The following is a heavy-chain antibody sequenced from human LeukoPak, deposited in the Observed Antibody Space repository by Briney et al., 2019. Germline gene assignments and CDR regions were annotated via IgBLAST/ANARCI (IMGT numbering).Heavy chain of an antibody. CDR2: INPNSGGT. CDR3: ATEPEKENYYYDSSGYKR. J-gene: IGHJ4*02. V-gene: IGHV1-2*02. D-gene: IGHD3-22*01. CDR1: GYTFTGYY. Sequence: ASVKVSCKASGYTFTGYYMHWVRQAPGRGLEWMGWINPNSGGTNYAQKFQGRVTMTRDTSISTAYMELSRLRSDDTAVYYCATEPEKENYYYDSSGYKRWGQGTLVTVSS.